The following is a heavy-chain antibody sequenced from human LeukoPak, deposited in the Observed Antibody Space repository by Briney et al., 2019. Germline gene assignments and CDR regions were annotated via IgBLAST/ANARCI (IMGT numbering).Heavy chain of an antibody. V-gene: IGHV3-33*01. D-gene: IGHD2-2*01. CDR1: GFTFSSYG. J-gene: IGHJ5*02. CDR2: IWYDGSNK. Sequence: GGSLRLSCAASGFTFSSYGMHWVRQAPGKGLEWVAVIWYDGSNKYYADSVKGRFTISRDNSKNTLYLQMNSLRAEDTAVYYCARAEGYCSSTSCYWWFAPWGQGTLVTVSS. CDR3: ARAEGYCSSTSCYWWFAP.